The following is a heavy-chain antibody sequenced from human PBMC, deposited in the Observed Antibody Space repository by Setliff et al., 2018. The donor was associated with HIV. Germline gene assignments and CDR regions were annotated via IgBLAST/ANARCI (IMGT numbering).Heavy chain of an antibody. CDR3: ARGVKGIATTGKYYFDY. J-gene: IGHJ4*02. D-gene: IGHD6-13*01. CDR1: GYAFSDYS. V-gene: IGHV1-2*06. Sequence: ASVKVSCKTSGYAFSDYSIHWVRQAPGQGLEWVGRINPDSRGTNYAQTFQGRVTMTRDTSANTAYMELSRLRSDDTAVSYCARGVKGIATTGKYYFDYWGQGTLVTVSS. CDR2: INPDSRGT.